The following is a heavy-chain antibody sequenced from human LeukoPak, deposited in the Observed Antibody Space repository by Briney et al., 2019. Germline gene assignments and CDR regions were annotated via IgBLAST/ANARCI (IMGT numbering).Heavy chain of an antibody. CDR3: ARDDYSSSPENDY. D-gene: IGHD6-6*01. Sequence: GGSLRLSCAASGFTFSSYSMNWVRQAPGKGLEWVSSISSSSSYIYYADSVKGRFTISRDNAKNSLYLQMNSLRAEDTAVYYCARDDYSSSPENDYWGQGTLVTVSS. CDR1: GFTFSSYS. J-gene: IGHJ4*02. V-gene: IGHV3-21*01. CDR2: ISSSSSYI.